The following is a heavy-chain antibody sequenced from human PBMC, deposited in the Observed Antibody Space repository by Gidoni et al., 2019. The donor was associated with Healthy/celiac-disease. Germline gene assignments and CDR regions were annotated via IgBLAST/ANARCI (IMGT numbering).Heavy chain of an antibody. Sequence: QVQLVESGGGVVQPGRSMRLSCAASGFTFSSYAMHWVRQAPGKGLEWVAVLSYDGSNKYYADSVKGRFTISRDNSKNTLYLQMNSLRAEDTAVYYCARDYEVVVTASSDWYGMDVWGQGTTVTVSS. V-gene: IGHV3-30*01. CDR3: ARDYEVVVTASSDWYGMDV. D-gene: IGHD2-21*02. CDR1: GFTFSSYA. CDR2: LSYDGSNK. J-gene: IGHJ6*02.